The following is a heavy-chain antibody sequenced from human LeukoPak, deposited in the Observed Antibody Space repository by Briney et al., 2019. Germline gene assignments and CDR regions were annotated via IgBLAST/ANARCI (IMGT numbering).Heavy chain of an antibody. Sequence: GGSLRLSCAASGFSFSSYSMNWVRQAPGKGLEWVSSISSSSTYIYYADSVKGRFTISRDNAKNSLYLQMNSLRDEDTAVYYCATGQLAYFYFDYWGQGTLVTVSS. D-gene: IGHD6-13*01. CDR3: ATGQLAYFYFDY. V-gene: IGHV3-21*01. CDR2: ISSSSTYI. J-gene: IGHJ4*02. CDR1: GFSFSSYS.